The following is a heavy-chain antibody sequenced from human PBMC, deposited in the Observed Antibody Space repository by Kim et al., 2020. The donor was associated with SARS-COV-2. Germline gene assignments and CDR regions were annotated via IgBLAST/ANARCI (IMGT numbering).Heavy chain of an antibody. Sequence: YYADSVKGRFTISRDNSKNSLYLQMNSLRTEDTALYYFAKDKNWNEYMDYWGQGTLVTVSS. J-gene: IGHJ4*02. V-gene: IGHV3-43*01. D-gene: IGHD1-1*01. CDR3: AKDKNWNEYMDY.